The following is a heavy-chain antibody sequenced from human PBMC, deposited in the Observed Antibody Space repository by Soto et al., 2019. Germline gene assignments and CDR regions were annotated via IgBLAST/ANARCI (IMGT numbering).Heavy chain of an antibody. V-gene: IGHV1-69*13. CDR3: ARGNTYYDFWSGPGWFDP. CDR1: GGTLSSYA. D-gene: IGHD3-3*01. Sequence: GASVKVSCKASGGTLSSYAISWVRQAPGQGLEWMGGIIPIFGTANYAQKFQGRVTITADESTSTAYMELSSLRSEDTAVYYCARGNTYYDFWSGPGWFDPWGQGTLVTVSS. CDR2: IIPIFGTA. J-gene: IGHJ5*02.